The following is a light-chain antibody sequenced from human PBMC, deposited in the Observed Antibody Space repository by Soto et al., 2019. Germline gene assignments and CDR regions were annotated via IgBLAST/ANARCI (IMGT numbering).Light chain of an antibody. CDR3: QQYGNSPPYT. Sequence: EIVLTQSPDTLSLSPGERATLSCRASQSVSSSHLAWYQQKPGQAPRLVLYGASSRPTGIPDRFSGSGSGTDFTLTISRLEPEDFAVYYCQQYGNSPPYTFGQGTKLEIK. J-gene: IGKJ2*01. CDR1: QSVSSSH. CDR2: GAS. V-gene: IGKV3-20*01.